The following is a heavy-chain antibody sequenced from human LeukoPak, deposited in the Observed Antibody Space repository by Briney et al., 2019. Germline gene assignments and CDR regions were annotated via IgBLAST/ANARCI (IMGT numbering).Heavy chain of an antibody. V-gene: IGHV3-30*02. CDR1: GFTFSSYG. J-gene: IGHJ4*02. D-gene: IGHD4/OR15-4a*01. CDR3: ARRAGAYSHPYDY. CDR2: IRYDGSNK. Sequence: GGSLRLSCAASGFTFSSYGMHWVRQAPGRGLEWVAFIRYDGSNKYYAESVKGRLTISRDNSKNTLYLQMNGLRAEDTAVYYCARRAGAYSHPYDYWGQGTLVTVSS.